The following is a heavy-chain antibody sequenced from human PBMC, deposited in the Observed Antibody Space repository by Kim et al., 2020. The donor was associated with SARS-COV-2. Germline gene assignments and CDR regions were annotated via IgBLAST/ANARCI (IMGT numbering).Heavy chain of an antibody. Sequence: GGSLRLSCAASGFSFSSRGIHWVRQAPGKGLEWVAVISNDETYIKYADSVKGRFTISRDNSKNTVDLQMNSLRVEDTAVYYCVRAREKSFYYWGQGTLVT. V-gene: IGHV3-30*03. CDR1: GFSFSSRG. CDR2: ISNDETYI. J-gene: IGHJ4*02. CDR3: VRAREKSFYY.